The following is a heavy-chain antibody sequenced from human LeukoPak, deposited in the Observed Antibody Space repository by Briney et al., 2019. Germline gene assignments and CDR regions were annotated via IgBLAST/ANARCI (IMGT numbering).Heavy chain of an antibody. CDR1: GYTFTSYD. D-gene: IGHD6-13*01. Sequence: GASVKVSCKASGYTFTSYDINWVRQATGQGLEWMGWMNPNSGNTGYAQKFQGRVTMTRNTSISTAYMELSSLRSEDTAVYYCAREQLVQYYYGMDAWGQGTTVTVSS. CDR2: MNPNSGNT. V-gene: IGHV1-8*01. CDR3: AREQLVQYYYGMDA. J-gene: IGHJ6*02.